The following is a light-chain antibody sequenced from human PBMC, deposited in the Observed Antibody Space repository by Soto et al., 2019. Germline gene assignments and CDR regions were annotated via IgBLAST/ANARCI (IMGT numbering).Light chain of an antibody. Sequence: QPVLTQPRSVSGSPGQSVTFSCTGTSSDVGGFDFVSWVQQHPGKVPKLMIYDVSKRPSGVPDRFSGSKSGNTASLTISGLQAEDEADYYCCSYAGTVRGYVFVPGTKLTVL. CDR1: SSDVGGFDF. V-gene: IGLV2-11*01. CDR2: DVS. CDR3: CSYAGTVRGYV. J-gene: IGLJ1*01.